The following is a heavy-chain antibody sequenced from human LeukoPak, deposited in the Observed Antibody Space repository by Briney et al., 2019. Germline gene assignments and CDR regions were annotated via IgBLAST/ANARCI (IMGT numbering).Heavy chain of an antibody. V-gene: IGHV3-23*01. J-gene: IGHJ4*02. Sequence: PGGSLRLSCAASGFTFSTYAMSWVRQAPGKGLEWVSVISGSGSSTYYADSVKGRFTISRDNSKNTLYLQMNSLRAEDTAVYYCAKLGGSVYGGGQGTLVTVSS. CDR1: GFTFSTYA. D-gene: IGHD6-25*01. CDR2: ISGSGSST. CDR3: AKLGGSVYG.